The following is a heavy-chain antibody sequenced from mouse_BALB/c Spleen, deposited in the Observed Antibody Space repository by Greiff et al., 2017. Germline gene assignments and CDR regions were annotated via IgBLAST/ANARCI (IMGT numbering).Heavy chain of an antibody. CDR2: LPYSGST. J-gene: IGHJ3*01. D-gene: IGHD2-4*01. CDR1: GYSFTSGYS. CDR3: AVYYDPFAY. Sequence: DVKLVESGPDLVKPSQSLSLTCTVSGYSFTSGYSWYWIRQFPGNQLEWMGYLPYSGSTYYNPSLKSRISITRDTSKNQFFLQLNSVTTEDTATDFYAVYYDPFAYWGQGTLVTVSA. V-gene: IGHV3-1*02.